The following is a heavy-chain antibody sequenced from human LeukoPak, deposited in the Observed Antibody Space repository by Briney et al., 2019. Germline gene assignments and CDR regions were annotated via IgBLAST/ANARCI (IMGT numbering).Heavy chain of an antibody. CDR2: INHSGST. V-gene: IGHV4-34*01. CDR3: VRHYFSTLTTLLRGVKKQKSRFDP. D-gene: IGHD1-1*01. CDR1: GGSFSDYH. Sequence: SETLSLTFAGYGGSFSDYHWSWLRQPPGKGLEWIGEINHSGSTNYSPSIMSRVPISVDPSKMQLYLKLGTVTAADTAVCYCVRHYFSTLTTLLRGVKKQKSRFDPWGQGNLVTVSS. J-gene: IGHJ5*02.